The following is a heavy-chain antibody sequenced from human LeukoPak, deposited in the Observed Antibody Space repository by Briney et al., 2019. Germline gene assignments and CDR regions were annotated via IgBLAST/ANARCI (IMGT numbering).Heavy chain of an antibody. CDR3: AKDIETFTIFGLDV. CDR2: ISGSGGST. Sequence: PGGSLRLFCAASGFTFSSYAMSWVRQAPGKGLEWVSAISGSGGSTYYADSVKGRFTISRDNSKNTLHLQMNSLRAEDTAVYYCAKDIETFTIFGLDVWGHGTTVTVSS. V-gene: IGHV3-23*01. CDR1: GFTFSSYA. J-gene: IGHJ6*02. D-gene: IGHD3-3*01.